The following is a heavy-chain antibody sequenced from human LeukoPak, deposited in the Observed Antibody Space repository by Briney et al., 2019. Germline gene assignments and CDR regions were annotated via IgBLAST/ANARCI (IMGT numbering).Heavy chain of an antibody. J-gene: IGHJ6*03. V-gene: IGHV1-18*01. CDR1: GYTFTSYG. D-gene: IGHD4-11*01. CDR3: ARSLVTTSFRYYYCYMDV. CDR2: ISAYNGNT. Sequence: ASVKVSCKASGYTFTSYGISWVRQAPGQGREWRGWISAYNGNTNYAQKLQGRVTMTTDTSTSTAYMEVRSLRSDDTAVYYCARSLVTTSFRYYYCYMDVWGKGTTVTVSS.